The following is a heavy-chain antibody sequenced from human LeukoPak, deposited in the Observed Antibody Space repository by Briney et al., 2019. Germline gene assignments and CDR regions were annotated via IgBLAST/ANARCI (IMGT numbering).Heavy chain of an antibody. CDR1: GFTFSSYS. CDR3: ATDAVRYCSCGSCYSLFDY. CDR2: ISYDGNNN. J-gene: IGHJ4*02. D-gene: IGHD2-15*01. Sequence: GGSLRLSCAASGFTFSSYSMHWVRQAPGKGLEWVALISYDGNNNNYADSVKGRFTISRDNSKNTLYLQMNSLRSEDTAVYYCATDAVRYCSCGSCYSLFDYWGQGTLVTVSS. V-gene: IGHV3-30-3*01.